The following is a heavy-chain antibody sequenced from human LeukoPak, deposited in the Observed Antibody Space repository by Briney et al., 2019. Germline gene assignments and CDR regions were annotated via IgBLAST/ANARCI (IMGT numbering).Heavy chain of an antibody. V-gene: IGHV3-48*04. CDR3: ARMGVRGVIRAYYYYYYMDV. CDR2: ISSSGSTI. D-gene: IGHD3-10*01. CDR1: GFTFSSYW. Sequence: GGSLRLSCAASGFTFSSYWMSWVRQAPGKGLEWVSYISSSGSTIYYADPVKGRFTISRDNAKNSLYLQMNSLRAEDTAVYYCARMGVRGVIRAYYYYYYMDVWGKGTTVTISS. J-gene: IGHJ6*03.